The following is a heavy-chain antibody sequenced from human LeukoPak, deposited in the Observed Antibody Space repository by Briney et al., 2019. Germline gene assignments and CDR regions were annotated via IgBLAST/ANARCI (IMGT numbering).Heavy chain of an antibody. CDR1: GGSISSYY. D-gene: IGHD3-3*01. CDR2: IYTSGST. J-gene: IGHJ6*03. V-gene: IGHV4-4*07. CDR3: ARLGWSGPVPPPGYYYYMDV. Sequence: SETLSLTCAVSGGSISSYYWSWIRQPAGKGLEWIGRIYTSGSTNYNPSLKSRVTMSVDTSKNQFSLKLSSVTAADTAVYYCARLGWSGPVPPPGYYYYMDVWGKGTTVTVSS.